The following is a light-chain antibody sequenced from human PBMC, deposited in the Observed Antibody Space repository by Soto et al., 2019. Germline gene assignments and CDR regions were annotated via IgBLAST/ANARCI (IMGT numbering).Light chain of an antibody. CDR1: QSVNIN. J-gene: IGKJ4*01. CDR3: QQYNDWPPLT. CDR2: GTS. Sequence: EIVMTQSPATLSVSPGERATLSCRASQSVNINLAWYQQKPGQAPRLLIYGTSTRATGVPARFSGSGSGTEFTLTISNPQSEDFAVYYCQQYNDWPPLTFGGGTKVAIK. V-gene: IGKV3-15*01.